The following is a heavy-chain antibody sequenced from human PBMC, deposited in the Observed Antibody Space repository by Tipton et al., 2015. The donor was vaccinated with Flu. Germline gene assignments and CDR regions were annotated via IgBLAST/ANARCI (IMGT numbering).Heavy chain of an antibody. CDR3: ARANSALVTDHYYGLDV. V-gene: IGHV4-59*01. CDR1: RGSIANYY. CDR2: ISHSRIT. D-gene: IGHD2-21*02. J-gene: IGHJ6*02. Sequence: TLSLTCTVSRGSIANYYWAWIRQPPGRGLEWIAYISHSRITNYNPSLKSRATMSVDTSKNQFSLNLTSVTAADTAVYYCARANSALVTDHYYGLDVWGQGTTVTVSS.